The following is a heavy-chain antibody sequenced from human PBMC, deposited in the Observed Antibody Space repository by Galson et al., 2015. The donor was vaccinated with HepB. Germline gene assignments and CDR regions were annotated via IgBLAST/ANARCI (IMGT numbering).Heavy chain of an antibody. CDR1: GFTFSLYG. CDR3: AKAFAWHYDRSALDF. V-gene: IGHV3-30*18. CDR2: ISYDGSNK. J-gene: IGHJ4*02. Sequence: SLRLSCAASGFTFSLYGMHWVRQAPGKGLEWVAVISYDGSNKFYADSVKGRFTISRDSSTLYLQMDSLRLEDTAVYYCAKAFAWHYDRSALDFWGQGTQVTVSS. D-gene: IGHD3-22*01.